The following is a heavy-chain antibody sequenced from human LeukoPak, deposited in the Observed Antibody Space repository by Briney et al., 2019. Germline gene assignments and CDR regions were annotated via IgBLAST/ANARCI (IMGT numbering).Heavy chain of an antibody. D-gene: IGHD4-17*01. CDR1: GYTFTGYY. CDR3: ARVQGATVTTNCDY. J-gene: IGHJ4*02. Sequence: ASVKVSCKASGYTFTGYYMHWVRRAPGQGLEWMGWINPNSGGTNYAQKFQGRVTMTRDTSISTAYMELSRLRSEDTAVYYCARVQGATVTTNCDYWGQGTLVSVS. CDR2: INPNSGGT. V-gene: IGHV1-2*02.